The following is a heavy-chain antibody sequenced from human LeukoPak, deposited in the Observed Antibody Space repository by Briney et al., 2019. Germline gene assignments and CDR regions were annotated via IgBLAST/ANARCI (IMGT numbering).Heavy chain of an antibody. CDR1: GFTFSSYG. D-gene: IGHD6-6*01. V-gene: IGHV3-33*01. J-gene: IGHJ3*02. CDR3: AREEYSSSSRAFDI. Sequence: PGGSLRLSCAASGFTFSSYGTHWVRQAPGKGLEWVAVIWYDGSNKYYADSVKGRFTISRDNSKNTLYLQMNSLRAEDTAVYYCAREEYSSSSRAFDIWGQGAMVTVSS. CDR2: IWYDGSNK.